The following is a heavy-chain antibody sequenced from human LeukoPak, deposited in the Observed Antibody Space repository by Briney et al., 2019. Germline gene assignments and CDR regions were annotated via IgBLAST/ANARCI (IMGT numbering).Heavy chain of an antibody. CDR2: VYYSGRT. J-gene: IGHJ2*01. CDR1: GASIGSSGYF. D-gene: IGHD2-8*02. V-gene: IGHV4-39*01. Sequence: SETLSLTCTVSGASIGSSGYFCGWIRQAPGKGLEWIGSVYYSGRTYYNPSLKSRLTISVDTSKNQVSLKLRSVTAADTAVYYCAGLVWYFALWGRGTLVTVPS. CDR3: AGLVWYFAL.